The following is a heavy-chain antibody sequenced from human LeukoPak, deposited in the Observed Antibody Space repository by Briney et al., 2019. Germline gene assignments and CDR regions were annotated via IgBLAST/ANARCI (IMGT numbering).Heavy chain of an antibody. CDR1: GGTFSSYA. CDR2: IIPIFGTA. Sequence: ASVKVSCKASGGTFSSYAISWVRQAPGQGLEWMGGIIPIFGTANYAQKFQGRVTITADESTSTAYMELSRLRSEDKAVYYCERDGDLNYYDSSGYYPNFDPWGQGTLVTVSS. D-gene: IGHD3-22*01. V-gene: IGHV1-69*13. CDR3: ERDGDLNYYDSSGYYPNFDP. J-gene: IGHJ5*02.